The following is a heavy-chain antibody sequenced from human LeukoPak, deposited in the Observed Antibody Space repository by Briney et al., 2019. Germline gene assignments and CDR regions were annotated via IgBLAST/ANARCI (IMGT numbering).Heavy chain of an antibody. CDR1: GFTFSSYG. J-gene: IGHJ6*03. CDR2: ISYDGSNK. V-gene: IGHV3-30*03. Sequence: GGSLRLSCAASGFTFSSYGMHWVRQAPGKGLEWVAVISYDGSNKYYADSVKGRFTISRDSSKNTLYLQMNSLRAEDTAVYYCARNYYFYNYMDVWGKGTTVTVSS. CDR3: ARNYYFYNYMDV.